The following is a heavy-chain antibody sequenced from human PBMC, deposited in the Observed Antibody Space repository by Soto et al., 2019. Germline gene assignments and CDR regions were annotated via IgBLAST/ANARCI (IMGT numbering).Heavy chain of an antibody. J-gene: IGHJ6*02. CDR3: ARERNTGYDYSYYYGMDV. CDR1: GFTFSPHA. Sequence: PGGSLRLSCAASGFTFSPHAMHWVRQGPGKGLEWVALISYDGTNKYYADSVKGRFTISRDNSKNTLYLQMNSLRAEDTAVYYCARERNTGYDYSYYYGMDVWGQGTKVTVSS. D-gene: IGHD5-18*01. V-gene: IGHV3-30-3*01. CDR2: ISYDGTNK.